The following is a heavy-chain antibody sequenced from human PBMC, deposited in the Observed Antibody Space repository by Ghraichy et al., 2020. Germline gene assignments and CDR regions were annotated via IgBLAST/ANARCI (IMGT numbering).Heavy chain of an antibody. V-gene: IGHV3-48*02. Sequence: GGSLRLSCAASVSMFRNYHMNWVRQAPGKGLEWLSYISSRGRAIYNADSVKGRFTISRDNAKNSLYLQMNSLRDEDTAVYYCAGDRGCGYCMDVWGRGTTVTVSS. CDR2: ISSRGRAI. J-gene: IGHJ6*02. CDR1: VSMFRNYH. CDR3: AGDRGCGYCMDV. D-gene: IGHD3-10*01.